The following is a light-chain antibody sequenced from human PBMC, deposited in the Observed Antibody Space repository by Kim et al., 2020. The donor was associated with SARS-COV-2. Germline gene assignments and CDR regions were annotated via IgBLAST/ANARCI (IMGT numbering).Light chain of an antibody. Sequence: SSELTQDPAVSVALGQTVRITCQGDSLRSYYASWYQQKPGQAPVLVIYGKNNRPSGIPDRFSGSSSGNTASLTITGAQAEDEADYYRNSRDSSGNLNWVFGGGTKLTVL. CDR3: NSRDSSGNLNWV. J-gene: IGLJ3*02. CDR1: SLRSYY. CDR2: GKN. V-gene: IGLV3-19*01.